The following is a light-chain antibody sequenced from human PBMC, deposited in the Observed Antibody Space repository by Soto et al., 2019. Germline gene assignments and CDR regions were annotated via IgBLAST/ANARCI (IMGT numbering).Light chain of an antibody. CDR3: QQHNYCPLS. J-gene: IGKJ4*01. V-gene: IGKV3-15*01. CDR2: GAS. CDR1: HSISSN. Sequence: EIVMTQSPATLSVSPGEIATLSCSASHSISSNLAWYQQKPGQAPRRLIYGASTRAAGIPARFSGSGSGTEFTLTISGLQSEDCPLYYCQQHNYCPLSFGGGTKVEIK.